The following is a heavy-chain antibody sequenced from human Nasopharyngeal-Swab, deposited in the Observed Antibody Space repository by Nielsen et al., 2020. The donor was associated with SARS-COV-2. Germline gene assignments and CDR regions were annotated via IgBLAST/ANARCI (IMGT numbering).Heavy chain of an antibody. Sequence: GESLKISCAASGFTLSSFWMNWVRQAPGKGLEWVSYISSSSTIYYADSVKGRFTISRDNAKNSLYLQMNSLRAEDTAVYYCARVQTTVTTFYGMDVWGQGTTVTVSS. V-gene: IGHV3-48*04. CDR2: ISSSSTI. CDR1: GFTLSSFW. CDR3: ARVQTTVTTFYGMDV. J-gene: IGHJ6*02. D-gene: IGHD4-17*01.